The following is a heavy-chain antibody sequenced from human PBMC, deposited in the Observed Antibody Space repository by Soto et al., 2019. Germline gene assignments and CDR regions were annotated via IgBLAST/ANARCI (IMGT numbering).Heavy chain of an antibody. CDR3: AKNNLYCSSTNCFVFDY. Sequence: EVQVVESGGGLVQPGGSLRLSCAASGFIFSNYWMSWVRQAPGKGLEWVANIKQDGSEKHYVDSVKGRFTISRDNADNSLYLQMNSLRVEDTAVYYCAKNNLYCSSTNCFVFDYWGQGTLVTVSS. CDR2: IKQDGSEK. V-gene: IGHV3-7*01. D-gene: IGHD2-2*01. CDR1: GFIFSNYW. J-gene: IGHJ4*02.